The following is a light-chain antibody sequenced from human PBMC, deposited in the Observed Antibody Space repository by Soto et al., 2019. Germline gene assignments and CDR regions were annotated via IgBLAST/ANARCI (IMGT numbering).Light chain of an antibody. Sequence: QSALTQPASVSGSPGQSITISCTGTSSDVGGYNYVSWYQQHPGKAPKLMIYEVSNRPSGVSDRFSGSRSGNTASLTISGLQAEDEADYSCCSFAGSYSYVFGTATKVTVL. V-gene: IGLV2-14*01. J-gene: IGLJ1*01. CDR2: EVS. CDR3: CSFAGSYSYV. CDR1: SSDVGGYNY.